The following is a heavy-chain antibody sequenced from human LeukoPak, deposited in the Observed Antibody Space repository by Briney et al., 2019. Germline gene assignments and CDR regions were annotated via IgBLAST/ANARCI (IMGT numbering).Heavy chain of an antibody. V-gene: IGHV3-48*04. CDR1: GFTFSTYN. D-gene: IGHD6-25*01. CDR3: LQSGSWHYFDS. J-gene: IGHJ4*02. Sequence: EPGGSLRLSCAASGFTFSTYNMNWVRQAPGKGLEWVSFISSGSEIIYYADSVKGRFTISRDNAKNTVYLQMNSLRAEDTAVYYCLQSGSWHYFDSWGQGTLVTVSS. CDR2: ISSGSEII.